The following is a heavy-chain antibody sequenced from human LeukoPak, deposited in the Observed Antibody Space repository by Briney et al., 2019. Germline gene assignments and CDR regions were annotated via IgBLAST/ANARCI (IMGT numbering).Heavy chain of an antibody. J-gene: IGHJ4*02. V-gene: IGHV4-34*01. CDR2: INHSGST. D-gene: IGHD3-16*01. CDR1: GGSFSGYY. Sequence: SETLSLTCAVYGGSFSGYYWSWIRQPPGKGLEWIGEINHSGSTNYNPSLKSRVTISVDTSENQFSLKLSSVTAADTAVYYCARGPYGPFDYWGQGTLVTVSS. CDR3: ARGPYGPFDY.